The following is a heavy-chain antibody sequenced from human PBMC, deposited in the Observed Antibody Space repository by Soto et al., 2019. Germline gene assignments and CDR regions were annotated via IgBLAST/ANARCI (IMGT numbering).Heavy chain of an antibody. D-gene: IGHD3-22*01. Sequence: EASVKVSCKTSGYTFTSYGISWVRQAPGQGLEWMGWISAYNGNTNYAQKLQGRVTMTTDTSTSTAYMELRSLRSDDTAVYYCARVKGSGYNNWFDPWGQGTLVTVSS. V-gene: IGHV1-18*01. CDR3: ARVKGSGYNNWFDP. CDR2: ISAYNGNT. CDR1: GYTFTSYG. J-gene: IGHJ5*02.